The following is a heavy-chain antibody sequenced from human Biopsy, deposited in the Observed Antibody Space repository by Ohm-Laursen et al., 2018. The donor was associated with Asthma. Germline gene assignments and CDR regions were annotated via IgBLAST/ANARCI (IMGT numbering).Heavy chain of an antibody. J-gene: IGHJ6*02. CDR1: GDSFNNFA. CDR3: ARGYSGTDRIVYYYSGLEV. CDR2: LIPVLGTP. Sequence: EASVKVSCKASGDSFNNFAISWVRQAPGQGLEWMGGLIPVLGTPDHAQMFEGRVTITADESTSTAYMELSSLRSEDTAVYYCARGYSGTDRIVYYYSGLEVWGQGTTGTVSS. D-gene: IGHD5-12*01. V-gene: IGHV1-69*13.